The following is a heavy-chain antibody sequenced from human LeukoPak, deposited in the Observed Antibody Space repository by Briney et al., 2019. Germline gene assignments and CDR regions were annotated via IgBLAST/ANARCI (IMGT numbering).Heavy chain of an antibody. CDR2: IYSGGST. D-gene: IGHD6-19*01. Sequence: GGSLRLSCAASGFTFSSYSMNWVRQAPGKGLEWVSVIYSGGSTYYADSVKGRFTISRDNSKNTLYLQMNSLRAEDTAVYYCARDRASYSSGWYFDYWGQGTLVTVSS. V-gene: IGHV3-53*01. J-gene: IGHJ4*02. CDR1: GFTFSSYS. CDR3: ARDRASYSSGWYFDY.